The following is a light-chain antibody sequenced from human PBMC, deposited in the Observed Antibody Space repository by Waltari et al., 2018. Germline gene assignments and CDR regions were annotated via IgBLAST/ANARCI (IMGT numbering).Light chain of an antibody. J-gene: IGLJ3*02. V-gene: IGLV1-44*01. CDR2: ANN. CDR3: ATWDASLDTWV. Sequence: QSVVTQPPSASGTPGQRVPLSCSGSNSTIGSDIVNWYQQFPGTAPKLLIYANNQRPSGVPGRFSASRSGTSASLVISGLQSEDEADYYCATWDASLDTWVFGGGTKVTVL. CDR1: NSTIGSDI.